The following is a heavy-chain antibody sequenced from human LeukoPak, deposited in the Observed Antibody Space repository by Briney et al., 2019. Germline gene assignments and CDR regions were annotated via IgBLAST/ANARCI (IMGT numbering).Heavy chain of an antibody. J-gene: IGHJ4*02. V-gene: IGHV3-33*01. CDR2: IWYDGSNK. Sequence: PGGSLRLSCAASGFTFSSYGMHWVRQAPDKGLEWVAVIWYDGSNKYYADSVKGRFTISRDNSKNTLYLQMNGLRAEDTAVYYCARGDKYSSGYYFDYWGQGTLVTVSS. CDR3: ARGDKYSSGYYFDY. CDR1: GFTFSSYG. D-gene: IGHD6-19*01.